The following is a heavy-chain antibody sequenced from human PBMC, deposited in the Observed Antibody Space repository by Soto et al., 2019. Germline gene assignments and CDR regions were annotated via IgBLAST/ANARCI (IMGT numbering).Heavy chain of an antibody. CDR1: GYSFTSYW. D-gene: IGHD3-22*01. J-gene: IGHJ6*02. CDR2: IYPGDSDT. V-gene: IGHV5-51*01. Sequence: GESLKISCKGSGYSFTSYWIGWVRQMPGKGLEWMGIIYPGDSDTRYSPSFQGQVTISADKSISTAYLQWSSLKASDTAMYYCARHAQLTYYYDSIGYYKPIYYYYGMDVWGQGTTVTVSS. CDR3: ARHAQLTYYYDSIGYYKPIYYYYGMDV.